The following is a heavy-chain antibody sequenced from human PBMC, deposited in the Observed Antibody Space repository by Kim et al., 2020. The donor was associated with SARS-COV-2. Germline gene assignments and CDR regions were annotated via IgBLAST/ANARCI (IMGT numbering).Heavy chain of an antibody. CDR3: AKDCYYGSGESWFDP. Sequence: GGSLRLSCAASGFTFDDYAMHWVRQAPGKGLEWVSGISWNSGSIGYADSVKGRFTISRDNAKNSLYLQMNSLRAEDTALYYCAKDCYYGSGESWFDPWGQGTLVTVSS. CDR2: ISWNSGSI. D-gene: IGHD3-10*01. CDR1: GFTFDDYA. J-gene: IGHJ5*02. V-gene: IGHV3-9*01.